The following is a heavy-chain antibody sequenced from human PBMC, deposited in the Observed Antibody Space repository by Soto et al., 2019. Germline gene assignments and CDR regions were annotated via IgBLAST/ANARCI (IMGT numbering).Heavy chain of an antibody. Sequence: SETLSLTCTVSGGSISSSSYYWGWIRQPPGKGLEWIGSIYYSGSTYYNPSLKSRVTISVDTAKNQFSLKLRSVTAADTAVYYCARHIPNSGWYDGYYYSMDVWGQGTTVTVSS. D-gene: IGHD6-19*01. CDR2: IYYSGST. J-gene: IGHJ6*02. V-gene: IGHV4-39*01. CDR1: GGSISSSSYY. CDR3: ARHIPNSGWYDGYYYSMDV.